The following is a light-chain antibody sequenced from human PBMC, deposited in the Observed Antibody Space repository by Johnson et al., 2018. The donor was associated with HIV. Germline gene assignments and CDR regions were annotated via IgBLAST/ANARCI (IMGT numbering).Light chain of an antibody. CDR1: SSNIGINY. CDR3: ETWDSSLSGYYV. Sequence: QSVLTQPPSVSAAPGQKVTISCSGSSSNIGINYVSWFQQLPGTAPKLLIYDNDKRPSGIPDRFSGSKSGTSATLRITGLQTGDEADYYCETWDSSLSGYYVFGTGTKLTVL. J-gene: IGLJ1*01. V-gene: IGLV1-51*01. CDR2: DND.